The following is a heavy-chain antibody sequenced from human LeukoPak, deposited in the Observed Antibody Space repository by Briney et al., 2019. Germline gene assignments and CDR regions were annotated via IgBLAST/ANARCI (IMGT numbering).Heavy chain of an antibody. D-gene: IGHD2-2*02. CDR2: IITIFGTA. V-gene: IGHV1-69*06. CDR3: AREEVATAYCSSTSCYIDY. J-gene: IGHJ4*02. CDR1: GGTFSNYA. Sequence: GSSVRVSCKASGGTFSNYAITWVRQAPGQGLEWMGRIITIFGTANYAQKFQGRVTITADKSTSTAYMELSSLRSEDTAVYYCAREEVATAYCSSTSCYIDYWGQGTLVTVSS.